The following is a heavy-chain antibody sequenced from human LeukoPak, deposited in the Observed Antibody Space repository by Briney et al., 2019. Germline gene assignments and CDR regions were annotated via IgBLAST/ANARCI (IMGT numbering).Heavy chain of an antibody. CDR3: ARARYSSGRSRPYYYYYGMDV. Sequence: SETLSLTCTVSGGSISSYYWSWIRQPPGKGLEWIGYIYYSGSTNYNPSLKSRVTISVDTSKNQFSLKLSSVTAADTAVYYCARARYSSGRSRPYYYYYGMDVWGQGTTVTVSS. J-gene: IGHJ6*02. CDR2: IYYSGST. V-gene: IGHV4-59*08. CDR1: GGSISSYY. D-gene: IGHD6-19*01.